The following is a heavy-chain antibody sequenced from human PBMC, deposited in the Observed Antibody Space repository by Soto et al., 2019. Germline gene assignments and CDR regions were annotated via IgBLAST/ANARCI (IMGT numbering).Heavy chain of an antibody. CDR3: ARGTNTAMATYYYYGMDV. CDR1: GFTFSSYS. Sequence: GGSLRLSCAASGFTFSSYSMNWVRQAPGKGLEWVSYISSSSSTIYYADSVKGRFTISRDNAKNSLYLQMNSLRDEDTAVYYCARGTNTAMATYYYYGMDVWGQGTTVNVSS. J-gene: IGHJ6*02. D-gene: IGHD5-18*01. V-gene: IGHV3-48*02. CDR2: ISSSSSTI.